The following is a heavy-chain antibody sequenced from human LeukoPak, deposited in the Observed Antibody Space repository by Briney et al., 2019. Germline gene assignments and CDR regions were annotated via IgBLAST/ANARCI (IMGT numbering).Heavy chain of an antibody. Sequence: EASVKVSCKASGYTFTSYGISWVRQAPGQGLEWMGWISAYNGNTNYAQKLQGRVTMTTDTSTSTAYMELRSLRSDDTAVYYCARDRGGAVAGLFDYWGQGTLVTVSS. CDR3: ARDRGGAVAGLFDY. D-gene: IGHD6-19*01. V-gene: IGHV1-18*01. J-gene: IGHJ4*02. CDR2: ISAYNGNT. CDR1: GYTFTSYG.